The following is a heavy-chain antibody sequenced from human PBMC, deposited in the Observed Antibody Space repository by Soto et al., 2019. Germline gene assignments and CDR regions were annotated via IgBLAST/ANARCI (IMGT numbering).Heavy chain of an antibody. CDR1: GGSINSGDYY. CDR3: ASATVTPGVLTY. J-gene: IGHJ4*02. CDR2: MSYRGST. D-gene: IGHD4-17*01. Sequence: QVQLQESRPGLVKPSQTLSLTCTVSGGSINSGDYYWSWIRQPPGKGLEWIGYMSYRGSTYQNPSLKSRVTISLDTPKKQSSLKLSSVTAADTAVYYCASATVTPGVLTYWGQGTLVTVSS. V-gene: IGHV4-30-4*01.